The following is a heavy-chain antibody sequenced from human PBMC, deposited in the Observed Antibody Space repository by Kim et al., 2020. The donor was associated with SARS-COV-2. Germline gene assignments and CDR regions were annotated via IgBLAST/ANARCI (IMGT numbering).Heavy chain of an antibody. V-gene: IGHV4-34*01. Sequence: LKSRFTISVDTSKNQFSLKLSSVTAADTAVYYCARGFWYDSSGYYYPIDYWGQGTLVTVSS. CDR3: ARGFWYDSSGYYYPIDY. D-gene: IGHD3-22*01. J-gene: IGHJ4*02.